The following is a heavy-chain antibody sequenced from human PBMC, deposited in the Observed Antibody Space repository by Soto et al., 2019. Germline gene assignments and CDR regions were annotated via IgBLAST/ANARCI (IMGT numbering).Heavy chain of an antibody. D-gene: IGHD3-3*01. CDR2: IYYSGSS. V-gene: IGHV4-59*08. CDR3: ARSSRGFGVITPYDY. Sequence: QVQLQESGPGLVKPSETLSLTCSVSGGSLSSYFWSWIRQPPGKGLEWIGYIYYSGSSNYNPSLKSRVTISVDTSKNQFSLQLSSVTAADTALYYCARSSRGFGVITPYDYWGQGTLVTVSS. J-gene: IGHJ4*02. CDR1: GGSLSSYF.